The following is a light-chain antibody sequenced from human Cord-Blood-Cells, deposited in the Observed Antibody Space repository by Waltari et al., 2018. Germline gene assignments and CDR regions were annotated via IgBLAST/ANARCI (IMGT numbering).Light chain of an antibody. CDR1: QSSSSW. Sequence: DIQMTQSPSTLSASVGDRVTITCRASQSSSSWLAWYQQKPGKAPKLLIYDASSLESGVSARFSGSGFGTDFTLTISSLQPDDFAAYYCQHYKSKSPTFGGGTKVEIK. V-gene: IGKV1-5*01. CDR3: QHYKSKSPT. J-gene: IGKJ4*01. CDR2: DAS.